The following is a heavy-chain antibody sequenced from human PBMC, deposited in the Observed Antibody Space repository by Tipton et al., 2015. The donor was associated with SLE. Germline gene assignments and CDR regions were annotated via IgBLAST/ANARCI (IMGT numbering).Heavy chain of an antibody. D-gene: IGHD3-3*01. J-gene: IGHJ4*02. Sequence: SLRLSCAASGFTFSSYWMSWVRQAPGKGLEWVANIKQDGSEKYYVDSVKGRFTISRDNAKNSLYLQMSSLRVEDTAIYYCANVWDFGYWGQGTLVTVSS. CDR2: IKQDGSEK. CDR3: ANVWDFGY. CDR1: GFTFSSYW. V-gene: IGHV3-7*01.